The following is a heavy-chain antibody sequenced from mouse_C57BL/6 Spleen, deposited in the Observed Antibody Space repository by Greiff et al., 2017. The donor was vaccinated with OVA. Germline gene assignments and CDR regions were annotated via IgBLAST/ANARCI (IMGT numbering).Heavy chain of an antibody. CDR1: GYTFTDYN. D-gene: IGHD2-1*01. J-gene: IGHJ3*01. CDR3: ARSLMGNYGVAY. V-gene: IGHV1-22*01. Sequence: EVQLQESGPELVKPGASVKMSCKASGYTFTDYNMHWVKQSHGKSLEWIGYINPNNGGTSYNQKFKGKATLTVNKSSSTAYMELRSLTSEDSAVYYCARSLMGNYGVAYWGQGTLVTVSA. CDR2: INPNNGGT.